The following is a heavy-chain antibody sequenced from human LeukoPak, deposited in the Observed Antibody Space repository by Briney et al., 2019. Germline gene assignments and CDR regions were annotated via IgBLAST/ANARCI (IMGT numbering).Heavy chain of an antibody. V-gene: IGHV3-30*04. J-gene: IGHJ4*02. CDR1: GFTFSTYA. CDR2: ISSDGSKN. Sequence: GRSLRLSCAASGFTFSTYALHWVRQTPGKGLEWVALISSDGSKNIYADPVKGRFTVSRDNSKNTLYLQMNSLRAEDTAVYYCVKGLVQTTMSYSVDFWGQGALVTVSS. D-gene: IGHD1-1*01. CDR3: VKGLVQTTMSYSVDF.